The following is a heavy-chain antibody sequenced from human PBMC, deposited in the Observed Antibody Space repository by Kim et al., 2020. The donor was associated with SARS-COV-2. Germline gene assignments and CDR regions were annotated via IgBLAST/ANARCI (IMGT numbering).Heavy chain of an antibody. CDR2: IRSKANSYAT. D-gene: IGHD3-10*01. CDR1: GFTFSGSA. J-gene: IGHJ6*03. Sequence: GGSLRLSCAASGFTFSGSAMHWVRQASGKGLEWVGRIRSKANSYATAYAASVKGRFTISRDDSKNTAYLQMNSLKTEDTAVYYCTRHLPSGSDSDHFYYMDVWGKGTTVTVSS. V-gene: IGHV3-73*01. CDR3: TRHLPSGSDSDHFYYMDV.